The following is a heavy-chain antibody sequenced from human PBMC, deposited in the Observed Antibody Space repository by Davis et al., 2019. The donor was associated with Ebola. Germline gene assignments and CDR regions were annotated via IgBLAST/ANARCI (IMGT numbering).Heavy chain of an antibody. CDR1: GGSISSNC. D-gene: IGHD6-6*01. CDR3: ASLRSSTYYDGMDV. CDR2: EYYRGST. J-gene: IGHJ6*02. V-gene: IGHV4-59*08. Sequence: SETLSLTCTVSGGSISSNCWSWIRQPPGNGLVLIGYEYYRGSTNYYPSRKCRVTISVDTSKNQFSLKLSSVTAADTAVYYCASLRSSTYYDGMDVWGQGTPVTVSS.